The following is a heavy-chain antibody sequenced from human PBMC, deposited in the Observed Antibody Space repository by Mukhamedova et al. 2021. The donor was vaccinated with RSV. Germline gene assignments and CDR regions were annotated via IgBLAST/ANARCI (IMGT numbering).Heavy chain of an antibody. CDR3: VRTAGATVFDY. J-gene: IGHJ4*02. Sequence: NHSGSTNYNPSLKSRVTISVDTSKNQFSLQLNSVTPEDTAVYYCVRTAGATVFDYWGQGTLVTVSS. D-gene: IGHD1-26*01. CDR2: NHSGST. V-gene: IGHV4-34*01.